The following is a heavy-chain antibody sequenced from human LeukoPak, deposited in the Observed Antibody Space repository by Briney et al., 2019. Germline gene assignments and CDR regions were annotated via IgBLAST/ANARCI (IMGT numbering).Heavy chain of an antibody. V-gene: IGHV3-21*01. Sequence: GGSLRLSCAASGFTFSGSAMHWVRQAPGKGLEWVSSITTSSSYMYYADSVRGRFTISRDNAENSLYLQMNSLTAEDTAVYYCARDPNNGDSWGQGTLVTVSS. CDR1: GFTFSGSA. D-gene: IGHD1/OR15-1a*01. J-gene: IGHJ4*02. CDR2: ITTSSSYM. CDR3: ARDPNNGDS.